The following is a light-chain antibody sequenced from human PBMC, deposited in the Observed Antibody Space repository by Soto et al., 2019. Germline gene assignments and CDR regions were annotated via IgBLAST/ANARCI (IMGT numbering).Light chain of an antibody. Sequence: EIVLTQSPGTLSLSPGERATLSCRASQSVSSSYLAWYQQKTGQAPRILIYGASSRATGIPDRFSGSGSGTDFTLTISRLDPEDFAVYYCQQYGSSPWTFGQGTKVEIK. CDR2: GAS. CDR1: QSVSSSY. J-gene: IGKJ1*01. CDR3: QQYGSSPWT. V-gene: IGKV3-20*01.